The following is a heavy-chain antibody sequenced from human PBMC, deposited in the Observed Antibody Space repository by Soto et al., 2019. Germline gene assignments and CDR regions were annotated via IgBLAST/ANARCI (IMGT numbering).Heavy chain of an antibody. Sequence: GGSLRLSCAASGFTFTNYSMNWVRQAPGRGLEWVSSISNSSRYIYYADSMRGRFTISRDNAKNSLSLQMDGLRADDTAIYYCVRASYSSSWAYYFDSWGQGTLVTVSS. CDR3: VRASYSSSWAYYFDS. V-gene: IGHV3-21*01. J-gene: IGHJ4*02. CDR1: GFTFTNYS. CDR2: ISNSSRYI. D-gene: IGHD6-13*01.